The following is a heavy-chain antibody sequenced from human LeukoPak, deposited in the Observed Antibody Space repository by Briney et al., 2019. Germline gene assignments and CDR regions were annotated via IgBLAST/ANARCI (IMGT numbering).Heavy chain of an antibody. Sequence: GGSLRLSCAASGFTFSSYGMHWVRQAPGKGLEWVAVIWYEGSNKYYADSVKGRFTISRDNSKNTLYLQMNSLRAEDTAVYYCARDHHIVVVPAAMVMTRTRYGMDVWGKGTTVTVSS. D-gene: IGHD2-2*01. V-gene: IGHV3-33*01. CDR1: GFTFSSYG. CDR3: ARDHHIVVVPAAMVMTRTRYGMDV. J-gene: IGHJ6*04. CDR2: IWYEGSNK.